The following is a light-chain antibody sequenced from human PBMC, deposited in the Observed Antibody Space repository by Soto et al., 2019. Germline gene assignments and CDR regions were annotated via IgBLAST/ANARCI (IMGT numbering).Light chain of an antibody. V-gene: IGKV3-20*01. Sequence: EIVLTQSPGTLSLSPGERATLSCRASQSVSSSYLAWYQQKPGQAPRLLIYGASSRATGIPDRFSGSGSATDFTLTISRLETEDFAVYYCQQYGRSPLTFGGGTKVDIK. CDR2: GAS. J-gene: IGKJ4*01. CDR1: QSVSSSY. CDR3: QQYGRSPLT.